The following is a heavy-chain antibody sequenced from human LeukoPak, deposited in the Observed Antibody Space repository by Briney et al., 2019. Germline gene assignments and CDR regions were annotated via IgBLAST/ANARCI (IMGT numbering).Heavy chain of an antibody. Sequence: GGSLRLSCAASGFTFTSYAMSWVRQAPGKGLEWVSAISGSGGSTYYADSVKGRLTISSDNSKNTLYLQMNSLRAEDTAVYYCAKGSFVYNYFDYWGQGTLVTVSS. CDR3: AKGSFVYNYFDY. J-gene: IGHJ4*02. CDR2: ISGSGGST. CDR1: GFTFTSYA. V-gene: IGHV3-23*01. D-gene: IGHD5/OR15-5a*01.